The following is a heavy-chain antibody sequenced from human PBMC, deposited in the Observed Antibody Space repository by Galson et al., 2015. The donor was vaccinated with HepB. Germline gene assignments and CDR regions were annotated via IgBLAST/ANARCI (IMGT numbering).Heavy chain of an antibody. CDR2: INAGNGNT. V-gene: IGHV1-3*01. CDR1: GYTFTSYA. D-gene: IGHD5-18*01. Sequence: SVKVSCKASGYTFTSYAMHWVRQAPGQRLEWMGWINAGNGNTKYSQKFQGRVTITRDTSASTAYMELSSLRSEDTAVYYCARGPTTAMATNWFDPWGQGTLVTVSS. CDR3: ARGPTTAMATNWFDP. J-gene: IGHJ5*02.